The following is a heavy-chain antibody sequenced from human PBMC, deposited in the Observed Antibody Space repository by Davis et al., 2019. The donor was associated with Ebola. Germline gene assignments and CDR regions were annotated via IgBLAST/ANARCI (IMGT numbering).Heavy chain of an antibody. D-gene: IGHD3-3*01. Sequence: SETLSLTCTVSGGSISSYYWSWIRQPPGRGLEWIGYIYNTGSAKYNPSLKSRVTISVDTSKNQFSLNLKSVTPADTAVYYCARSGLSFGVVKYHYGMDVWGKGTTVTVSS. CDR1: GGSISSYY. J-gene: IGHJ6*04. V-gene: IGHV4-59*01. CDR2: IYNTGSA. CDR3: ARSGLSFGVVKYHYGMDV.